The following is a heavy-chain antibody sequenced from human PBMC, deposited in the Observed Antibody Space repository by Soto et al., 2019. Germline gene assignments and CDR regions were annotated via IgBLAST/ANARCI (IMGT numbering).Heavy chain of an antibody. CDR1: GYTFTSYG. V-gene: IGHV1-18*01. D-gene: IGHD5-18*01. Sequence: SSVKVSCKSSGYTFTSYGISWVRQAPGQGLEWMGWISAYNGNANYAQKLQGRVTMTTDTSTSTAYMELRSLRSDDTAVYYCARDRPPRGYSYGSHFDYWGQGTQVTVSS. J-gene: IGHJ4*02. CDR3: ARDRPPRGYSYGSHFDY. CDR2: ISAYNGNA.